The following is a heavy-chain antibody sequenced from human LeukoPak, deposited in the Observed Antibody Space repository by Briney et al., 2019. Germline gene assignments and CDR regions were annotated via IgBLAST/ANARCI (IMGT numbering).Heavy chain of an antibody. CDR1: GFTFTNYG. V-gene: IGHV3-23*01. D-gene: IGHD3-3*01. CDR3: AKGHTDSPEGRITIFGVVIRPSHH. CDR2: ISGSGGST. J-gene: IGHJ4*02. Sequence: GGSLRLSCVGSGFTFTNYGMSWVRQAPGKGLEWVSAISGSGGSTYYADSVKGRFTISRDNSKNTLYLQMNSLRAEDTAVYYCAKGHTDSPEGRITIFGVVIRPSHHWGQGTLVTVSS.